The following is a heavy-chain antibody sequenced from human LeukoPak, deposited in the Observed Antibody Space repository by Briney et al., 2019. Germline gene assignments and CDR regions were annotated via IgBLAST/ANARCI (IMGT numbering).Heavy chain of an antibody. D-gene: IGHD2-21*02. J-gene: IGHJ3*02. Sequence: TGGSLRLSCAASGFTFSSYAMSWVRQAPGKGLEWVSAISGSGGSTYYADSVKGRFTISRDNSKNSLYLQMNSLRAKDTAVYYCAKGVVVTAIQDAFDIWGQGTMVTVSS. CDR1: GFTFSSYA. V-gene: IGHV3-23*01. CDR3: AKGVVVTAIQDAFDI. CDR2: ISGSGGST.